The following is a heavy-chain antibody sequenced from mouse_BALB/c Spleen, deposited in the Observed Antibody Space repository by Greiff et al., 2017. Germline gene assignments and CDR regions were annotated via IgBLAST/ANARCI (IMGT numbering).Heavy chain of an antibody. Sequence: EVMLVESGGGLVQPGGSMKLSCVASGFTFSNYWMNWVRQSPEKGLEWVAEIRLKSNNYATHYAESVKGRFTISRDDSKSSVYLQMNNLRAEDTGIYYCTPYLYWGQGTLVTVSA. CDR1: GFTFSNYW. J-gene: IGHJ3*01. V-gene: IGHV6-6*02. D-gene: IGHD5-1*01. CDR2: IRLKSNNYAT. CDR3: TPYLY.